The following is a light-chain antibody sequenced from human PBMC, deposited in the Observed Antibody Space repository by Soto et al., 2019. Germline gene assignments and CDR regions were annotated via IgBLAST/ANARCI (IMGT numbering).Light chain of an antibody. CDR3: QQYGSSGT. J-gene: IGKJ1*01. V-gene: IGKV3-20*01. CDR2: GAS. CDR1: QSVTTR. Sequence: IVLTHSPGTLALSPCEGVALSSRASQSVTTRLAWYQHKPGQAPRLLMSGASSRASGVPDRFSGSGSGTDFTLTISRLEPEDFAVYYCQQYGSSGTFGQGTKVDI.